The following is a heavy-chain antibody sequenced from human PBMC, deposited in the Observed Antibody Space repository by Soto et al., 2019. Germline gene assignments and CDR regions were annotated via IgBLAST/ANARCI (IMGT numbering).Heavy chain of an antibody. CDR3: ARDYESNGSSSSFDYYYYYYIDV. V-gene: IGHV3-21*01. D-gene: IGHD6-6*01. CDR1: GFTFSSYS. J-gene: IGHJ6*03. Sequence: GGSLRLSCAASGFTFSSYSMNWVRQAPGKGLEWVSSISSSSSYVYYADVVKGRFTISRDNAKNSLYLQMNSLSDEDTAVYYCARDYESNGSSSSFDYYYYYYIDVWGKGTTVTVSS. CDR2: ISSSSSYV.